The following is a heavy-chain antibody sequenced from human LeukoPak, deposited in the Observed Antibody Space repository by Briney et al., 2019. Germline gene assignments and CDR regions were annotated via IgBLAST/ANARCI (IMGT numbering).Heavy chain of an antibody. V-gene: IGHV3-7*01. CDR3: VRGIEY. Sequence: GGSLRLSCAASGFTFDDYGMSWVRQAPGKGLEWVANIKEDGSEIYYVDSVKGRFTISRDNAKNSLFLQMNSLRAEDTAVYYCVRGIEYWGQGTLVTVSS. CDR1: GFTFDDYG. CDR2: IKEDGSEI. J-gene: IGHJ4*02.